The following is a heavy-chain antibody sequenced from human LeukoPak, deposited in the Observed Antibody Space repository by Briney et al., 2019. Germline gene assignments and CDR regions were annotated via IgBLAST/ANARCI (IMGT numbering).Heavy chain of an antibody. CDR3: AKDRSFGYYDSSGYGMDV. J-gene: IGHJ6*02. Sequence: HPGRSLRLSCAASGFTFSSYGMHWVRQAPGKGLEWVAVISYDGSNKYYADSVKGRFTISRDNSKNTLYLQMNSLRAEDTAVYYCAKDRSFGYYDSSGYGMDVWGQGTTVTVFS. CDR2: ISYDGSNK. D-gene: IGHD3-22*01. V-gene: IGHV3-30*18. CDR1: GFTFSSYG.